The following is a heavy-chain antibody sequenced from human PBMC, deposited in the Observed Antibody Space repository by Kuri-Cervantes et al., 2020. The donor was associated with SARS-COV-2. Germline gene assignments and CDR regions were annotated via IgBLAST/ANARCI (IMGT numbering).Heavy chain of an antibody. CDR1: GFLFSASA. J-gene: IGHJ4*02. V-gene: IGHV3-73*01. CDR3: TTLIDY. CDR2: VRGKANNYAT. Sequence: LSLTCEVSGFLFSASAIRWVRQASGKGLEWVGRVRGKANNYATAYAASVKGGFTISRDDSKNMAYLQMNSLKTGDTAVYYCTTLIDYWGQGALVTVSS.